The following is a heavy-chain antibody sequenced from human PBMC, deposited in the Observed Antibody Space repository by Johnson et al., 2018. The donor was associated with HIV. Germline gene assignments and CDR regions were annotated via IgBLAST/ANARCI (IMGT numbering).Heavy chain of an antibody. V-gene: IGHV3-NL1*01. CDR3: AAPWELDAFDI. CDR2: IYSGGST. Sequence: VQLLESGGGVVQPGGSLRLSCAASGFSFSSYGMHWVRQAPGKGLVWVSVIYSGGSTYYADSVKGRFTISRDNSKNTLYLQMNSLRAEDTAVYYCAAPWELDAFDIWGQGTMVTVSS. D-gene: IGHD1-26*01. J-gene: IGHJ3*02. CDR1: GFSFSSYG.